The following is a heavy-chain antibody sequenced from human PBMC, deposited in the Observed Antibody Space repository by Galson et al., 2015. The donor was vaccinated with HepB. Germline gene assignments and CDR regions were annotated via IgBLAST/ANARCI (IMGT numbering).Heavy chain of an antibody. CDR3: ARVAEMWDLRYFDL. J-gene: IGHJ2*01. V-gene: IGHV4-59*01. CDR2: IFYSGST. D-gene: IGHD1-26*01. Sequence: LSLTCTVSGGSISSYYWSWIRQPPGKGLECIGYIFYSGSTNYNPSLKSRLTISVDTSKHQFSLKLSSVTAADTAVYYCARVAEMWDLRYFDLWGRGTLVTVSS. CDR1: GGSISSYY.